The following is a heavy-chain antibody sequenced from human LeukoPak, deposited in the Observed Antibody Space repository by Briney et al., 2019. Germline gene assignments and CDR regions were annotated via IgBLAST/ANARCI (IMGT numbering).Heavy chain of an antibody. CDR1: GASISSSSW. V-gene: IGHV4-4*02. CDR2: IYRTGST. Sequence: SETLSLTCAVSGASISSSSWWTWVRQSPGKGLEWIGEIYRTGSTNYNPSLKSRVTISVDKSMNQFSLKLNSLTAADTAMYYCARGPTWGQGTLVTVSS. CDR3: ARGPT. J-gene: IGHJ4*02.